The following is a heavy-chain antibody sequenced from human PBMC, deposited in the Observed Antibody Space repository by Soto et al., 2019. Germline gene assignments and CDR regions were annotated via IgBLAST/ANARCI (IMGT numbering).Heavy chain of an antibody. J-gene: IGHJ6*01. Sequence: SVKVSCKACGGTFSNYAISWVRQARGQGREWVGGIIPIFGTANYAQKFQGRVTITADESASTAYMELSSLRSEDTAVYYCAKYYYDSSGYYSDSYYGMQVWGQGTTVNVS. CDR2: IIPIFGTA. CDR1: GGTFSNYA. D-gene: IGHD3-22*01. CDR3: AKYYYDSSGYYSDSYYGMQV. V-gene: IGHV1-69*13.